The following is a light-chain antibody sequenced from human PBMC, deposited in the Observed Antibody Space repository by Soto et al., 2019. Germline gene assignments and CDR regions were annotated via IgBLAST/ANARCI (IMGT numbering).Light chain of an antibody. V-gene: IGKV3-15*01. CDR1: QGVGST. CDR3: QHYKTWPLA. J-gene: IGKJ4*01. CDR2: DAY. Sequence: EIVMTQSPATLSVSPGERVTLSCRASQGVGSTLAWYRQQPGQAPRLLIYDAYIRATGVPARFSGSGSGTEFTLTISSLQSEDFAVYYRQHYKTWPLAFGGGTKVEIK.